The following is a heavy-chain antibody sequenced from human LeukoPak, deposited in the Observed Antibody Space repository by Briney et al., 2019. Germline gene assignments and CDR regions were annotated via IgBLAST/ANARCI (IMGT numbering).Heavy chain of an antibody. Sequence: GGSLRLSCAASGFTFSSYWMHWVRQAPGKGLVWVSRINSDGSSTIYADSVKGRFTISRDNAKNTLYLQMHSLRAEDTAVYYCARGVYYYDSSNCGYWGQGTLVTVSS. CDR2: INSDGSST. D-gene: IGHD3-22*01. CDR3: ARGVYYYDSSNCGY. V-gene: IGHV3-74*01. CDR1: GFTFSSYW. J-gene: IGHJ4*02.